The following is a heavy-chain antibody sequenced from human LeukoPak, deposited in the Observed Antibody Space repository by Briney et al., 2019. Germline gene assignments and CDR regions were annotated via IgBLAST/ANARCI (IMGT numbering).Heavy chain of an antibody. CDR1: GGSFSGYY. CDR3: ARGLYCSSTSCSSWFDP. Sequence: SETLSLTCAVYGGSFSGYYWSWIRQPPGKGLEWLGEINHSGSTNYNPSLKSRVTISVDTSKNQFSLKLSSVTAADTAVYYCARGLYCSSTSCSSWFDPWGQGTLVTVSS. V-gene: IGHV4-34*01. J-gene: IGHJ5*02. D-gene: IGHD2-2*01. CDR2: INHSGST.